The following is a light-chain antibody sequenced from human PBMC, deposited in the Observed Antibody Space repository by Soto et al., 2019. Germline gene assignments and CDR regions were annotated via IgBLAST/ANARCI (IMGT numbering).Light chain of an antibody. V-gene: IGKV3-11*01. J-gene: IGKJ5*01. CDR3: QQRHMWPIT. CDR1: QSFRGL. Sequence: EVVLTQSPVTLSLSPGERPTLSCRASQSFRGLLAWYQQKPGQAPRLLIYAASNRATGIPPRFSGSGSGTDFTLTISSLEPEDSAVYYCQQRHMWPITFGQGTRLEIK. CDR2: AAS.